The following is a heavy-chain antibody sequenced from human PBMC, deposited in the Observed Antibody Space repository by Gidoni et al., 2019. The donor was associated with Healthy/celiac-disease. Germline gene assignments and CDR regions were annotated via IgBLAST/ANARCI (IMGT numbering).Heavy chain of an antibody. D-gene: IGHD2-15*01. J-gene: IGHJ4*02. CDR2: INHSGST. CDR3: ARGRGYCSGGSCYLDY. V-gene: IGHV4-34*01. CDR1: GGSFSGYY. Sequence: QVQLQQWGAGLLKPSETLSLPCAVSGGSFSGYYWSWIRQPPGKGLEWIGEINHSGSTNYNPSLKSRVTISVDTSKNQFSLKLSSVTAADTAVYYCARGRGYCSGGSCYLDYWGQGTLVTVSS.